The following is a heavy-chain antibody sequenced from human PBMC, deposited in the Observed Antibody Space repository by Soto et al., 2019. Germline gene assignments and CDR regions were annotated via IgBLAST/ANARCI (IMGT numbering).Heavy chain of an antibody. D-gene: IGHD2-2*01. Sequence: PGGSLRLSCAASGFTFSSYDMHWVRQATGKGLEWVSAIGTAGDTYYPGSVKGRFTISRENAKNSLYLQMNSLRAGDTAVYYCARAPSCRNIVVVPAAILDFDYWGQGTLVTVSS. V-gene: IGHV3-13*04. J-gene: IGHJ4*02. CDR1: GFTFSSYD. CDR2: IGTAGDT. CDR3: ARAPSCRNIVVVPAAILDFDY.